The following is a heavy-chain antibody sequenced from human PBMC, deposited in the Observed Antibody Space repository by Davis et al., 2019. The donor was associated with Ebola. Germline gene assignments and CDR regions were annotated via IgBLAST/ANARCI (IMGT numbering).Heavy chain of an antibody. D-gene: IGHD1-26*01. V-gene: IGHV1-69*05. CDR1: GGTFSSYA. CDR3: ARDAPGMEDWIRFDP. Sequence: SVKVSCKASGGTFSSYAISWVRQAPGQGLEWMGGIIPIFGTANYAQKFQGRVTMTRDTSTSTVYMELSSLRSEDTAVYYCARDAPGMEDWIRFDPWGQGTLVTVSS. CDR2: IIPIFGTA. J-gene: IGHJ5*02.